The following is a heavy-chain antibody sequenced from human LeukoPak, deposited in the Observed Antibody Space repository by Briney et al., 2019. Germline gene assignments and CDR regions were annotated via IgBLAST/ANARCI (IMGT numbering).Heavy chain of an antibody. D-gene: IGHD2-15*01. J-gene: IGHJ5*02. CDR1: GYTFTSYG. CDR2: ISAYNGNT. CDR3: ARWPRIGEFDP. V-gene: IGHV1-18*01. Sequence: ASVKVSCKASGYTFTSYGISWVRQAPGQGLEWMGWISAYNGNTNYAQKLRGRVTMTTETSTSTAYMELRSLRSDDTAVYYCARWPRIGEFDPWGQGTLVTVSS.